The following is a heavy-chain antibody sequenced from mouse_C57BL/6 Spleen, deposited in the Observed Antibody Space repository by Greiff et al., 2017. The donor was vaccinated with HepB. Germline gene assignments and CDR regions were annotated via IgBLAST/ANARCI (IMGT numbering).Heavy chain of an antibody. CDR2: INPNNGGT. Sequence: VQLQQSGPELVKPGASVKIPCKASGYTFTDYNMDWVKQSHGKSLEWIGDINPNNGGTIYNQKFKGKATLTVAKSSSTAYLELRSLTSEDTAVYYCARRSSDAMDYWGQGTSVNVSS. V-gene: IGHV1-18*01. CDR1: GYTFTDYN. CDR3: ARRSSDAMDY. J-gene: IGHJ4*01.